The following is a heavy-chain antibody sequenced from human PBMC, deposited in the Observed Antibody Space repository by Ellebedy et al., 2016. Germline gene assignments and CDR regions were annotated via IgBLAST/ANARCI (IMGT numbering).Heavy chain of an antibody. CDR1: GGSFSGYY. D-gene: IGHD2-2*01. CDR3: ARGPRGYCSSTSCYPVRFDP. V-gene: IGHV4-34*01. CDR2: INHSGST. J-gene: IGHJ5*02. Sequence: SETLSLTXAVYGGSFSGYYWSWIRQPPGKGLEWIGEINHSGSTNYNPSLKSRVTISVDTSKNQFSLKLSSVTAADTAVYYCARGPRGYCSSTSCYPVRFDPWGQGTLVTVSS.